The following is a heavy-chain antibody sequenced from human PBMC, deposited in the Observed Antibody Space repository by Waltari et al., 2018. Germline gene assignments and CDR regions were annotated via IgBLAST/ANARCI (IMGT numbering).Heavy chain of an antibody. V-gene: IGHV4-61*02. CDR2: IYTTVSP. CDR1: GGSISSGSYF. D-gene: IGHD3-10*01. J-gene: IGHJ5*02. Sequence: QVQLQESGPGLVKPSQTLSLTCTVSGGSISSGSYFWSWIRQPAGKGLEGIGRIYTTVSPHHTTTFNIRFTISVDTAQNQFSLNLWSVTAADTAVYYCARDLGLDYGSGNYYRNWFDPWGQGTLVTVSS. CDR3: ARDLGLDYGSGNYYRNWFDP.